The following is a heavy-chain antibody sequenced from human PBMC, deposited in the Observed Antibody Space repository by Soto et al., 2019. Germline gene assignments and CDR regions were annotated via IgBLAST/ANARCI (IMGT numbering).Heavy chain of an antibody. V-gene: IGHV3-23*01. Sequence: EVQLLESGGGLVQPGGSLRLSCAASGFTFNKYAMSWVRQAPGKGLEWVSNITGSGGSTYYADSVKGRFTISRDNSKNTLYLRMSSLRAEDTAVYYCAKTTKGFMAVAGFEYWGQGTLVTVSS. CDR3: AKTTKGFMAVAGFEY. J-gene: IGHJ4*02. D-gene: IGHD6-19*01. CDR2: ITGSGGST. CDR1: GFTFNKYA.